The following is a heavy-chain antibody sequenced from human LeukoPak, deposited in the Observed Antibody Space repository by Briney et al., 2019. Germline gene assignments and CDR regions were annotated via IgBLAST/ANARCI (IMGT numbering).Heavy chain of an antibody. D-gene: IGHD3-22*01. CDR2: IYYSGST. J-gene: IGHJ2*01. Sequence: SETLSLTCTVSGGSISSSSYYWGWIRQPPGKGLEWIGSIYYSGSTYYNPSLKSRVTISVDTSKNQFSLKLSSVTATDTAVYYCARGVSMIVVVIHDWYFDLWGRGALVTVSS. V-gene: IGHV4-39*01. CDR3: ARGVSMIVVVIHDWYFDL. CDR1: GGSISSSSYY.